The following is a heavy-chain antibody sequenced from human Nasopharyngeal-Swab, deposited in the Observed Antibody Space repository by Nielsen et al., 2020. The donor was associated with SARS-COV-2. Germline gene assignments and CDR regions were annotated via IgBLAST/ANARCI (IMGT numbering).Heavy chain of an antibody. D-gene: IGHD1-20*01. J-gene: IGHJ4*02. V-gene: IGHV3-23*01. CDR3: AKVGFRSITGTSPLEY. Sequence: GGSLRLSCAASGFTFSSYAISWVRQAPGKGLEWVSAISGSGGSTYYADSVKGRFTISRDNSKNTLYLQMNSLRAEDTAVYYCAKVGFRSITGTSPLEYWGQGTLVTVSS. CDR2: ISGSGGST. CDR1: GFTFSSYA.